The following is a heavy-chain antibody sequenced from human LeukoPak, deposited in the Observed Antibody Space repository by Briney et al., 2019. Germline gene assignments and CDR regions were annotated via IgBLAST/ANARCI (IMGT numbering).Heavy chain of an antibody. CDR2: IYYGGST. CDR3: ARRNGGNSGFDY. D-gene: IGHD4-23*01. V-gene: IGHV4-39*01. Sequence: WIRQPPGKGLEWIGNIYYGGSTYYNPSLKSRVTISVDTSKNQLSLKMSSVTAADTAVYYCARRNGGNSGFDYWGQGSLVTVSS. J-gene: IGHJ4*02.